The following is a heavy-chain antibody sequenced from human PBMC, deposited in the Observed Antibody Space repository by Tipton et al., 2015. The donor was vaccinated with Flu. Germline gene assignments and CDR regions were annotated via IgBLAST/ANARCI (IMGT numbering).Heavy chain of an antibody. CDR2: MYYSGST. J-gene: IGHJ3*02. Sequence: TLSLTCTVSGGSISSGGYYWSWSRQHPGKGLEWIGYMYYSGSTYYNPSLKSRVTIAVDTSKNQFSLKLSAVTAADTAVYYCVRDVYGTDAFEIWGQGTKGPGSS. D-gene: IGHD2-8*01. V-gene: IGHV4-31*03. CDR1: GGSISSGGYY. CDR3: VRDVYGTDAFEI.